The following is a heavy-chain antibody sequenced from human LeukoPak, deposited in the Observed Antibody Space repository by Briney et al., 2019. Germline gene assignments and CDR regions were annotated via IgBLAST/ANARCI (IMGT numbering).Heavy chain of an antibody. V-gene: IGHV3-33*06. J-gene: IGHJ4*02. CDR3: AKDYYDSSGYFDY. CDR1: GFTFSSYG. Sequence: PGGSLRLSCAASGFTFSSYGMHWVRQAPGKGLEGVAVIWYDGSNKYYADSVKGRFTISRDNSKNTLYLQMNGLRAEDTAVYYCAKDYYDSSGYFDYWGQGTLVTVSS. D-gene: IGHD3-22*01. CDR2: IWYDGSNK.